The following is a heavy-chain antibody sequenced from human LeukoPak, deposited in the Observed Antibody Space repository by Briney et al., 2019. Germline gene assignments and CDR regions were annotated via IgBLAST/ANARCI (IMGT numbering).Heavy chain of an antibody. CDR1: GGSISNYY. V-gene: IGHV4-59*12. CDR3: ARDSPLSYFDY. CDR2: IYYSGST. J-gene: IGHJ4*02. Sequence: SETLSLTCTVSGGSISNYYWSWIRQPPGKGLEWIGYIYYSGSTNYNPSLKSRLTISADTSKNQFSLNLSSVTAADTAVYYCARDSPLSYFDYWGQGTLVTVSS.